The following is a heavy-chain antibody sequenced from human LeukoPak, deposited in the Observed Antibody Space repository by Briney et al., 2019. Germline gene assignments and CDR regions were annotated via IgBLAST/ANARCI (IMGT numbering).Heavy chain of an antibody. CDR2: IIPIFGTA. V-gene: IGHV1-69*06. CDR3: ARVGDYGGNAHFDY. CDR1: GGTFSSYA. D-gene: IGHD4-23*01. Sequence: SVKVSCKASGGTFSSYAISWVRQAPGQGFEWMGGIIPIFGTANYAQKFQGRVTITADKSTSTAYMELSSLRSEDTAVYYCARVGDYGGNAHFDYWGQGTLVTVSS. J-gene: IGHJ4*02.